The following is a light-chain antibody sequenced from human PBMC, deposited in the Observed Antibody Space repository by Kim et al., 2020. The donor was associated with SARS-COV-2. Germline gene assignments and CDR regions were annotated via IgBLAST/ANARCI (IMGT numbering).Light chain of an antibody. CDR2: DVN. CDR3: SSYASISTLI. Sequence: GQSLPMSSTGTSSDVGGYSYVSWYQQHPGKAPKVMIYDVNNRPSGVSNRFSGSKSGNTASLTISGLQAEDEADYYCSSYASISTLIFGGGTQLTVL. V-gene: IGLV2-14*03. J-gene: IGLJ2*01. CDR1: SSDVGGYSY.